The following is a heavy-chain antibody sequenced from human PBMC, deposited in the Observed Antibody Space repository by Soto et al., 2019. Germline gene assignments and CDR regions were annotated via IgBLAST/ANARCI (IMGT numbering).Heavy chain of an antibody. D-gene: IGHD6-19*01. CDR3: ARGYSSGLWFDY. J-gene: IGHJ4*02. V-gene: IGHV4-59*08. Sequence: QVQLQESGPGLVKPSETLSLICTVSDDSISSFYWSWIRQPPGKGLEWIGYIYYSGSTNYNPSLKSRVTISVDTSKNQFSLKLSSVTAADTAVYYCARGYSSGLWFDYWGQGTLVTVSS. CDR2: IYYSGST. CDR1: DDSISSFY.